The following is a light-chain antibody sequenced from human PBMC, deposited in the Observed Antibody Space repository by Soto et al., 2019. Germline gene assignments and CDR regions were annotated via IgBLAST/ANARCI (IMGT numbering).Light chain of an antibody. CDR1: QSVASTS. CDR3: QQYCSSLPIT. CDR2: SVS. V-gene: IGKV3-20*01. J-gene: IGKJ5*01. Sequence: SVLTQSPGTLSLSPGERATLSCRAGQSVASTSLAWYQHKPGQAPRLLIFSVSTRATGVPDRFSGSGSGTDFTLTISSVEPEDIAVYYCQQYCSSLPITFGQGTRLEIK.